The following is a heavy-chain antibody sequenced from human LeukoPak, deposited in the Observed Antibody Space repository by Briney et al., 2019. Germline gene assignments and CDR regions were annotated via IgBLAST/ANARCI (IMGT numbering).Heavy chain of an antibody. Sequence: GGSLRLSCAASGFTFSRYAMHWVRQAPGKGLEWVAVISYDGSNKYYADSVKGRFTISRDNSKNTLYLQMNSLRAEDTAVYYCARDLYSSGWFDYWGQGTLVTVSS. CDR1: GFTFSRYA. D-gene: IGHD6-19*01. V-gene: IGHV3-30-3*01. CDR2: ISYDGSNK. CDR3: ARDLYSSGWFDY. J-gene: IGHJ4*02.